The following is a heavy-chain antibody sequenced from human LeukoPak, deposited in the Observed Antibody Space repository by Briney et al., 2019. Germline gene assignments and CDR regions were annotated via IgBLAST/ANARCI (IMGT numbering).Heavy chain of an antibody. CDR1: GGSISSYY. D-gene: IGHD3-10*01. Sequence: PSETLSLTCTVSGGSISSYYWSWIRQPPGKGLEWIGYIYYSGSTNYNPSLKSRVTISVDTSKNQFSLKLSSVTAADTAVYYCARVFPRRVLLWFGDPAPGWFDPWGQGTLVTVSS. CDR2: IYYSGST. CDR3: ARVFPRRVLLWFGDPAPGWFDP. J-gene: IGHJ5*02. V-gene: IGHV4-59*01.